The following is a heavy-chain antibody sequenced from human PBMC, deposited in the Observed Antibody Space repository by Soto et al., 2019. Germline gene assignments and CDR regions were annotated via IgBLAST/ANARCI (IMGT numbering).Heavy chain of an antibody. CDR1: GFSVSSNY. Sequence: GVSXRLSCASSGFSVSSNYMSWVRQAPGKGLEWVSVIYSGGSTYYADSVKGRFTISRDNSKNTLYLQMNSLRAEDTAVYYCASLGYYYDSSGYYSPGVFEYWGQGTLVTVSS. J-gene: IGHJ4*02. CDR2: IYSGGST. D-gene: IGHD3-22*01. CDR3: ASLGYYYDSSGYYSPGVFEY. V-gene: IGHV3-53*01.